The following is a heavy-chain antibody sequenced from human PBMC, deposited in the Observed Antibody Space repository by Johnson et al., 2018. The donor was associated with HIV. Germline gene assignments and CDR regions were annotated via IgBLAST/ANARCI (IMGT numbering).Heavy chain of an antibody. Sequence: VHLVESGGGVVQPGGSLRLSCVASGFTFSNYGMHWVRQAPGKGLEWVALVWYDGGNKYYADSVKGRFTIFRDNSENTLYLQMNSLRAEDTAVYFCAKDRTSWGFDAFDLWGQGTMVTVSS. V-gene: IGHV3-33*06. CDR1: GFTFSNYG. D-gene: IGHD3-16*01. CDR2: VWYDGGNK. CDR3: AKDRTSWGFDAFDL. J-gene: IGHJ3*01.